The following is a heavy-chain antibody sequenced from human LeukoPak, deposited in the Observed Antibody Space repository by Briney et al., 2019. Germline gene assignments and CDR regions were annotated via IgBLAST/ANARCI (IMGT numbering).Heavy chain of an antibody. Sequence: GGSLRLSCAASGFTFSSYSMNWVRQAPGKGLEWVSSISSSSSYIYYADSVKGRFTISRDNAKNSLYLQMNSLRAEDTAVYYCARLGYCSSTSCYAAQTTPFDYWGQGTLVTVSS. J-gene: IGHJ4*02. CDR1: GFTFSSYS. CDR2: ISSSSSYI. D-gene: IGHD2-2*01. V-gene: IGHV3-21*01. CDR3: ARLGYCSSTSCYAAQTTPFDY.